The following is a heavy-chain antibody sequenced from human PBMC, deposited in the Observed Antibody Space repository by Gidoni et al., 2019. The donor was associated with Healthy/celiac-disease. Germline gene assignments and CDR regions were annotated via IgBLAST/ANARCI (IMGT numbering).Heavy chain of an antibody. CDR3: AKAGFLEWLPLDY. CDR2: ISGSGGST. D-gene: IGHD3-3*01. V-gene: IGHV3-23*01. CDR1: GFTFSSYA. J-gene: IGHJ4*02. Sequence: EVQLLESGGGLVQPGGSLSLSCAASGFTFSSYAMSWVRQAPGKGLEWVSAISGSGGSTYYADSVKGRFTISRDNSKNTLYLQMNSLRAEDTAVYYCAKAGFLEWLPLDYWGQGTLVTVSS.